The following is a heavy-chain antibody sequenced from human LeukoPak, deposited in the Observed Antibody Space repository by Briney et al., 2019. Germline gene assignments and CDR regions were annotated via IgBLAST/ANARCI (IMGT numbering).Heavy chain of an antibody. D-gene: IGHD3-10*01. CDR3: ARGITMVRAQPGRNWFDP. V-gene: IGHV6-1*01. J-gene: IGHJ5*02. CDR2: TYYRSKWYN. CDR1: GDSVSSNSAA. Sequence: SQTLSLTCAISGDSVSSNSAAWNWIRQSPSRGLEWLGRTYYRSKWYNDYAVSVKSRITINPDTSKNQFSLQLNSVTPEDTAVYYCARGITMVRAQPGRNWFDPWGQGTLVTVSS.